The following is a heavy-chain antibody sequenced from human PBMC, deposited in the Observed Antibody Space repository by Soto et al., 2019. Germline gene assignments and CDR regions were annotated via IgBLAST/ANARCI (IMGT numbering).Heavy chain of an antibody. CDR3: ARTPPTYYYDSSGYYYGPFDY. CDR2: IYWDDDK. Sequence: QITLKESGPPLVKPTQTLTLTCTFSGFSLSTSGVGVGWIRQPPGKALEWLALIYWDDDKRYSPSLKSRLTTPKDPSKNQVVLTMTNMDPVDTATYYCARTPPTYYYDSSGYYYGPFDYWGQGTLVTVSS. V-gene: IGHV2-5*02. J-gene: IGHJ4*02. CDR1: GFSLSTSGVG. D-gene: IGHD3-22*01.